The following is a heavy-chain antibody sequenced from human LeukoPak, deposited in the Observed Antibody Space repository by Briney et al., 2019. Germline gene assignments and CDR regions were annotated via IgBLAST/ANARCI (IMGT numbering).Heavy chain of an antibody. D-gene: IGHD2-2*01. CDR2: ISSSSSYM. J-gene: IGHJ6*04. V-gene: IGHV3-21*01. Sequence: PGGSLRLSCVASGFTFSTSSLSWVRQAPGKGLEWVSSISSSSSYMYYADSVKGRFTISRDNAKNSLYLQMNSLRAEDTAVYYCARREYCSSTSCFRGGSVDVWGKGTTVTVSS. CDR3: ARREYCSSTSCFRGGSVDV. CDR1: GFTFSTSS.